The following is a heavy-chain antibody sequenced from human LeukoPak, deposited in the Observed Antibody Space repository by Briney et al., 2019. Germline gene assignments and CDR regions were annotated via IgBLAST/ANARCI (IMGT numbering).Heavy chain of an antibody. CDR1: GGSISSGSYY. V-gene: IGHV4-61*02. J-gene: IGHJ5*02. CDR3: ARSIAVAGTGFDP. D-gene: IGHD6-19*01. CDR2: IYTSGST. Sequence: SETLSLTCTVSGGSISSGSYYWSWIRQPAGKGLEWIGRIYTSGSTNYNPSLKSRVTISVDTSKNQLSLKLSSVTAADTAVYYCARSIAVAGTGFDPWGQGTLVTVSS.